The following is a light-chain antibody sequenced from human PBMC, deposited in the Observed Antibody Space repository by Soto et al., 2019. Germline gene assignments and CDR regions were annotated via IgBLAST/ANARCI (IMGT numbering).Light chain of an antibody. V-gene: IGKV1-5*03. CDR2: KAS. Sequence: DIQMTQSPSTLSASVGDRVTITCRASQSISSWLAWYQQKPGKAPKLLIYKASSLESGVPSRFSGSGSGTEFTLNISSLQPDDFATYYCKQYNSYSGTFGQGTKVEIK. CDR1: QSISSW. CDR3: KQYNSYSGT. J-gene: IGKJ1*01.